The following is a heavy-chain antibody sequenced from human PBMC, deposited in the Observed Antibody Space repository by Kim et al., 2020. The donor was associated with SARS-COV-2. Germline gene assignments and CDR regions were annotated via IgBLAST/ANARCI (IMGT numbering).Heavy chain of an antibody. V-gene: IGHV1-69*13. D-gene: IGHD3-16*01. CDR3: ARDIGDLKFINWFDP. CDR2: IIPIFGTA. J-gene: IGHJ5*02. Sequence: SVKVSCKASGGTFSSYAISWVRQAPGQGLEWMGGIIPIFGTANYAQKFQGRVTITADESTSTAYMELSSLRSEDTAVYYCARDIGDLKFINWFDPWGQGTLVTVSS. CDR1: GGTFSSYA.